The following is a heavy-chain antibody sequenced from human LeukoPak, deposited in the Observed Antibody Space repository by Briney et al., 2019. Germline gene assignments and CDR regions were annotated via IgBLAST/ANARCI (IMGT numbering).Heavy chain of an antibody. V-gene: IGHV1-69*02. CDR1: GGTFSSYT. Sequence: SVKVSCKASGGTFSSYTISWVRQAPGQGLEWMGRIIPILGIANYAQKFQGRVTITADKSTSTAYMELSSLRSEDTAVYYCARGKYSSSSHYYYYYYMGVWGKGTTVTVSS. D-gene: IGHD6-6*01. CDR3: ARGKYSSSSHYYYYYYMGV. J-gene: IGHJ6*03. CDR2: IIPILGIA.